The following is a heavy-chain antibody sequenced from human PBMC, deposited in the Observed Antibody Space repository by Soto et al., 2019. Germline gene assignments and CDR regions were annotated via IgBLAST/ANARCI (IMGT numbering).Heavy chain of an antibody. V-gene: IGHV1-3*01. D-gene: IGHD2-15*01. CDR3: AREQVVVATTPHWYFDL. Sequence: ASVTVSCTASGYTLINYAIHWVRQAPGQRLEWMGWINPGNGNTKFSQKFQGRVTITRDTSASTAYMELSSLRSEDTAVYYCAREQVVVATTPHWYFDLWGRGTLVTVSS. CDR1: GYTLINYA. J-gene: IGHJ2*01. CDR2: INPGNGNT.